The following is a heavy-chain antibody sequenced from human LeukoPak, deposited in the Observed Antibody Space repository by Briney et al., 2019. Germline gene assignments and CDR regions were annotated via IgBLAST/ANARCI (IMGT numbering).Heavy chain of an antibody. CDR3: ARESDALTGYYYFDY. Sequence: GGSLRLSCAASGFTFSDYYMSWIRQAPGKGLEWVSYISSSGSTIYYADSVKGRFTISRDNAENSVYLQMNSLRAEDTAVYYCARESDALTGYYYFDYWGQGTLVTVSS. CDR1: GFTFSDYY. D-gene: IGHD3-9*01. CDR2: ISSSGSTI. J-gene: IGHJ4*02. V-gene: IGHV3-11*04.